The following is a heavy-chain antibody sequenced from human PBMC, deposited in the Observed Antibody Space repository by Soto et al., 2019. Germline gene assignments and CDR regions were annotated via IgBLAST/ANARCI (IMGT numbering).Heavy chain of an antibody. D-gene: IGHD2-21*02. Sequence: PSETLSLTCTVSGGSISSYYWSWIRQPPGKGLEWIGYISYSGNTNYNPSLKSRVTISVDTSKSLFSLKLSSVTAADTAVYYCAREVTARSFDYWGQGTLVTVSS. CDR2: ISYSGNT. CDR1: GGSISSYY. V-gene: IGHV4-59*12. J-gene: IGHJ4*02. CDR3: AREVTARSFDY.